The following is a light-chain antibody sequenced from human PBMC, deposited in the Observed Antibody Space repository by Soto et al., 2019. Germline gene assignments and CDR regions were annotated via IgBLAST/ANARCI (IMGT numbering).Light chain of an antibody. J-gene: IGLJ1*01. V-gene: IGLV2-14*03. Sequence: QSALTQPASVSWYPGQSITISCTGASSDLGDYNYVSWYQQHPGKAPKLMIYDVSSRHSGVSDRFSGSKSGNTASLTISGLQAEDEADYYCTSYTTTGTYVFATGTKLTVL. CDR1: SSDLGDYNY. CDR3: TSYTTTGTYV. CDR2: DVS.